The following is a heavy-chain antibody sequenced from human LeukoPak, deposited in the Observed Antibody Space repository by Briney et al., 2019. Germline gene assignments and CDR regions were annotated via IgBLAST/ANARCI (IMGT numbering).Heavy chain of an antibody. CDR1: GYTLTELS. Sequence: GASVKVSCKVSGYTLTELSMHWVRQAPGKGLEWMGGFDPEDGETIYAQKFQGRVTMTEDTSTDTAYMELSSLRSEDTAVYYCATGGRWELLWSYYFDYWGQGTLVTVSS. J-gene: IGHJ4*02. CDR2: FDPEDGET. CDR3: ATGGRWELLWSYYFDY. D-gene: IGHD1-26*01. V-gene: IGHV1-24*01.